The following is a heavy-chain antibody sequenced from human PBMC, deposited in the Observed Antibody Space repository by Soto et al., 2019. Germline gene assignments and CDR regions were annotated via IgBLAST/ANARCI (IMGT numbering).Heavy chain of an antibody. Sequence: QVQLVESGGGVVQPGRSLRLSCAASGFTFSSYAMHWVRQAPGKGLEWVAVISYDGSNKYYADSVKGRFTISRDKSKKTLYLQMNSLRAEDTAVYYCAREYSSSATHHKFYYYYYYGMDVWGQGTTVTVSS. CDR1: GFTFSSYA. D-gene: IGHD6-6*01. V-gene: IGHV3-30-3*01. CDR2: ISYDGSNK. J-gene: IGHJ6*02. CDR3: AREYSSSATHHKFYYYYYYGMDV.